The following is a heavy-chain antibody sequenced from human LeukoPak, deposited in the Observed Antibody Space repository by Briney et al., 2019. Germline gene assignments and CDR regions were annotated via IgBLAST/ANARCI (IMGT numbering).Heavy chain of an antibody. CDR3: ARWDDSAWAFGN. V-gene: IGHV4-59*08. Sequence: SETLSLTCIVSGGSISRYSWNWIRQSPGKGLEWVGYIAHSGTTSYKSSLKSRVTISVDTSKNQLSLRLTSVTAADTAVYYCARWDDSAWAFGNWGPGTLVTVSS. CDR2: IAHSGTT. D-gene: IGHD6-19*01. CDR1: GGSISRYS. J-gene: IGHJ4*02.